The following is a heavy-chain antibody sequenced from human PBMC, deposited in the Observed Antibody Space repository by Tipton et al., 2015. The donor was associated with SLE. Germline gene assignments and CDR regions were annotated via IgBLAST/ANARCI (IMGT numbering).Heavy chain of an antibody. CDR1: GDSISSSY. J-gene: IGHJ4*02. CDR3: ARDDRGFDY. Sequence: LRLSCTVSGDSISSSYWSWIRQPAGKGLEWIGRIYTSGSTDYNPSLKSRVAMSVDTSKNQFSLRLSSVTAADTAVYYCARDDRGFDYWGQGILVTVSS. CDR2: IYTSGST. V-gene: IGHV4-4*07.